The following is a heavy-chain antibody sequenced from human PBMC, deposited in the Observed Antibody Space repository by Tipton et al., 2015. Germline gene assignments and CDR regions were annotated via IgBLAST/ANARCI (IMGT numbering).Heavy chain of an antibody. V-gene: IGHV3-23*01. J-gene: IGHJ6*02. Sequence: SLRLSCAASGFTFRSHAVTWVRQAPGKGLEWLSTLSGSDDDTYYAHSVRGRFTVSRDNSKNTLYLQMVSLRAEDTALYYCARNSAYYFAMDVWGQGTTVTVSS. D-gene: IGHD1-26*01. CDR2: LSGSDDDT. CDR1: GFTFRSHA. CDR3: ARNSAYYFAMDV.